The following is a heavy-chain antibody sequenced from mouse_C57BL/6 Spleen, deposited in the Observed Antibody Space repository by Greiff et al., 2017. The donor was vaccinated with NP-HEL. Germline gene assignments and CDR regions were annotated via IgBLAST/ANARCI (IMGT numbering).Heavy chain of an antibody. CDR2: IDPSDSET. CDR1: GYTFPSYW. CDR3: ARQDSSVYGFAY. J-gene: IGHJ3*01. Sequence: VQLQQPGAELVRPGSSVKLSCKASGYTFPSYWMHWVKQRPIQGLEWIGNIDPSDSETHYNQKFKDKATLTVDKSSSPAYMQLSSLTSEDSAVYYCARQDSSVYGFAYWGQGTLVTVSA. D-gene: IGHD3-2*02. V-gene: IGHV1-52*01.